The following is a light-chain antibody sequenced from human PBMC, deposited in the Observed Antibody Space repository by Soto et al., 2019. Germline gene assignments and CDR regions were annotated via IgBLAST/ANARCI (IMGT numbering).Light chain of an antibody. V-gene: IGLV4-69*02. CDR3: QTWGTGYVV. Sequence: QLVLTQSPSASASLGASVKLTCTLSSGHSTYDIAWHQQQPDKGPRYLMNINGGGRHSKGDGIPDRFSGSSSGAERYLTISRLQSEDEADYYCQTWGTGYVVFGGGTKVTVL. CDR1: SGHSTYD. CDR2: INGGGRH. J-gene: IGLJ2*01.